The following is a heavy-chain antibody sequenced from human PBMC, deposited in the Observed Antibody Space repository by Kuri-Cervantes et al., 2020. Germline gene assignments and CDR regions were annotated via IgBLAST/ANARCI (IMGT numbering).Heavy chain of an antibody. D-gene: IGHD2-2*01. Sequence: SETLSLTCTVSGGSLSSYYWSWIRQPPGKGLEWIGYIYYSGSTNYNPSLKSRVTISVDTSKNQFSLKLSSVTAADTAVYYCARDLQGYCSSTSCYNRWYYYGMDVWGQGTTVTVSS. V-gene: IGHV4-59*01. J-gene: IGHJ6*02. CDR2: IYYSGST. CDR1: GGSLSSYY. CDR3: ARDLQGYCSSTSCYNRWYYYGMDV.